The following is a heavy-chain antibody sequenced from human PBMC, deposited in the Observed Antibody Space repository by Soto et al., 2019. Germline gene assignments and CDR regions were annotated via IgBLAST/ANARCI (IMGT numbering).Heavy chain of an antibody. Sequence: EVQLLESGGGLVQPGGSLRLSCAASGFTFSSYAMGWVRQAPGKGLEWVSSISGSGGGTYYADSVKGRFTISRDNSKNTLYLKMNSLRAEDTAVYYCAKGFEQWLSLFEYWGQGTLVTVSP. CDR3: AKGFEQWLSLFEY. CDR2: ISGSGGGT. D-gene: IGHD6-19*01. V-gene: IGHV3-23*01. CDR1: GFTFSSYA. J-gene: IGHJ4*02.